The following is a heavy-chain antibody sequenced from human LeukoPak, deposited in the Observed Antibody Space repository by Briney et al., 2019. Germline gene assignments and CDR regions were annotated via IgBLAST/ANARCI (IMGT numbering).Heavy chain of an antibody. CDR1: GFTFSSYA. J-gene: IGHJ4*02. CDR2: ISGSGGST. Sequence: PGGFLRLSCAASGFTFSSYAMSWVRQAPGKGLEWVSAISGSGGSTYYADSVKGRFTISRDNSKNTLYLQMNSLRAEDTAVYYCAKDSYGDYAFDYWGQGTLVTVSS. D-gene: IGHD4-17*01. V-gene: IGHV3-23*01. CDR3: AKDSYGDYAFDY.